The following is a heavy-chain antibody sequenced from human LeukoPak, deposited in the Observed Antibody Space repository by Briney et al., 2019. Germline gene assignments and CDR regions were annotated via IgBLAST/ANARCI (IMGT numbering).Heavy chain of an antibody. Sequence: ASVKVSCKASGYTFTSYYMHWVRQAPGQGLEWMGIINPSGGSTSYAQKFQGRVTMTRDTSTSTVYTEQSSLRSEDTAVHYCARGVYDILTGLSFDYWGQGTLVTVSS. J-gene: IGHJ4*02. V-gene: IGHV1-46*01. CDR1: GYTFTSYY. CDR3: ARGVYDILTGLSFDY. D-gene: IGHD3-9*01. CDR2: INPSGGST.